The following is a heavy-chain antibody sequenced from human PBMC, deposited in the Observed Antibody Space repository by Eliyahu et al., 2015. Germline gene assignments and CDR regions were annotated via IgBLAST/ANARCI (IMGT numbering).Heavy chain of an antibody. CDR2: INVGNGDT. Sequence: QVHLVQSGAEMKMPGASVKVSCKASGXSLINYXXHXXRRAPRGQRLEWMGWINVGNGDTDYSHKFQGRVTITRDTSASTAYMEVSGLRSEDTAVYYCARGGYCSGDICHVYDYLGMDVWGQGTTVTVS. J-gene: IGHJ6*02. D-gene: IGHD2-15*01. V-gene: IGHV1-3*01. CDR1: GXSLINYX. CDR3: ARGGYCSGDICHVYDYLGMDV.